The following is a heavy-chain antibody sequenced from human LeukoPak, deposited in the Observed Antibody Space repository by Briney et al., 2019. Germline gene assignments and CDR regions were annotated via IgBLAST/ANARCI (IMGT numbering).Heavy chain of an antibody. D-gene: IGHD5-18*01. CDR1: GFTFSSYA. J-gene: IGHJ4*02. Sequence: GGSLRLSCAASGFTFSSYAMRWVRQAPGKGLEWVAVISYDGSNKYYADSVKGRFTISRDNSKNTLYLQMNSLRAEDTAVYYCASRREGQLWLGYLDYWGQGTLVTVSS. CDR3: ASRREGQLWLGYLDY. V-gene: IGHV3-30*04. CDR2: ISYDGSNK.